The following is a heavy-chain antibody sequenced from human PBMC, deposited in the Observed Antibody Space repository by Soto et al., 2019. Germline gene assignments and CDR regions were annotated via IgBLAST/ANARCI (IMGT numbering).Heavy chain of an antibody. V-gene: IGHV3-23*01. J-gene: IGHJ3*02. D-gene: IGHD3-3*01. Sequence: GGSLRLSCAASGFTFSSYAMSWVRQAPGKGLEWVSAISGSGGSTYYADSVKGRFTISRDNSKNTLYLQMNSLRAEDTAVYYCAKTPYYDFWSGYYTGAFDIWGQGTMVTVSS. CDR3: AKTPYYDFWSGYYTGAFDI. CDR2: ISGSGGST. CDR1: GFTFSSYA.